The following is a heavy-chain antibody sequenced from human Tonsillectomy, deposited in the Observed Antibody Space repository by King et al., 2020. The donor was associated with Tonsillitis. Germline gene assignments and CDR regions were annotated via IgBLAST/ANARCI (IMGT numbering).Heavy chain of an antibody. D-gene: IGHD3-10*01. J-gene: IGHJ4*02. CDR1: GGTFSSYA. V-gene: IGHV1-69*04. CDR3: ARDQHAMVRGVDDAPFDY. CDR2: IIPILGIA. Sequence: VQLVQSGAEVKKPGSSVKVSCKASGGTFSSYAISWVRQAPGQGLEWMGRIIPILGIANYAQKFQGRVTITADKSTSTAYMELSSLSSEDTAVYYCARDQHAMVRGVDDAPFDYWGQGTLVTVSS.